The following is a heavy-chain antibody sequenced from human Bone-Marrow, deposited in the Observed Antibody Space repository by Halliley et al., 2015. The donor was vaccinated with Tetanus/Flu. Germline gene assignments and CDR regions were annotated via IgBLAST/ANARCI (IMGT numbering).Heavy chain of an antibody. D-gene: IGHD1-26*01. CDR2: ISYNGENK. J-gene: IGHJ6*02. Sequence: SLRLSCSVSGFVFSTSAMHWVRQAPGKGLEWVAVISYNGENKFYSDSVKARFNIFRDNSKNILHLQMSSLRFEDTGVYYCARGLVFLYYLPLDVWGQGTTVPVSS. CDR1: GFVFSTSA. V-gene: IGHV3-30*04. CDR3: ARGLVFLYYLPLDV.